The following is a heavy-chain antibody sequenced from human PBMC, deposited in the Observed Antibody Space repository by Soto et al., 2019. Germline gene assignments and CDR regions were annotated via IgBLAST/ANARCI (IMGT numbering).Heavy chain of an antibody. Sequence: GGSLRLSCAASGFTFSSYAMTWLRQSPGKGLEWVSVTSATGDTIYYADSVEGRFTISRDNSNSTLFLQMDRLTADNTAVYFCAKDAYYDLSTGTGYYYYGLDVCGQGPTVTVYS. V-gene: IGHV3-23*01. CDR1: GFTFSSYA. D-gene: IGHD3-9*01. CDR2: TSATGDTI. J-gene: IGHJ6*02. CDR3: AKDAYYDLSTGTGYYYYGLDV.